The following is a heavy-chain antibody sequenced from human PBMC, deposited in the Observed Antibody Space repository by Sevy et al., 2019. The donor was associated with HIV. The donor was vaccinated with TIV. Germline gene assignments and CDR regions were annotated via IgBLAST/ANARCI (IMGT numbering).Heavy chain of an antibody. Sequence: SETLSLTCAVYGGSFSGYYWSWIRQPPGKGLEWIGEINHSGSTNYNPSLKSRVTISVDTSKNQFSLKLSSVTAADTAVYYCARGPTGYCSSTSCYRYYGMDVWGQVTTVTVSS. CDR1: GGSFSGYY. CDR3: ARGPTGYCSSTSCYRYYGMDV. D-gene: IGHD2-2*02. J-gene: IGHJ6*02. CDR2: INHSGST. V-gene: IGHV4-34*01.